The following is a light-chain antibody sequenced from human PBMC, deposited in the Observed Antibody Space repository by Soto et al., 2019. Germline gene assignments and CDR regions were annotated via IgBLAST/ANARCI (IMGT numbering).Light chain of an antibody. V-gene: IGLV2-14*01. CDR2: DVS. CDR3: SSYTSSSTPVV. Sequence: QSALTQPASVSGSPGQSITISCTGTSSDVGGYNYVSWYQQHPCKAPKLMIYDVSNRPSGVSNRFSGSKSGNTASLTISGLQAEDEADYYCSSYTSSSTPVVFGGGTKLTVL. J-gene: IGLJ2*01. CDR1: SSDVGGYNY.